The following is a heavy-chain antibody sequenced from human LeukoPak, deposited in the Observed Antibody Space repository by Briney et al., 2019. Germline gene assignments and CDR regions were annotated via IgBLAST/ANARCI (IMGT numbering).Heavy chain of an antibody. D-gene: IGHD2-15*01. CDR3: AKAYGHHPVVAASFDY. CDR1: GFTFSSYG. Sequence: GGSLRLSCAASGFTFSSYGMHWVRQAPGKGLEWVAVISYDGSNKYYADSVKGRFTISRDNSKNTLYLQMNSLRAEDTAVYYCAKAYGHHPVVAASFDYWGQGTLVTVSS. J-gene: IGHJ4*02. CDR2: ISYDGSNK. V-gene: IGHV3-30*18.